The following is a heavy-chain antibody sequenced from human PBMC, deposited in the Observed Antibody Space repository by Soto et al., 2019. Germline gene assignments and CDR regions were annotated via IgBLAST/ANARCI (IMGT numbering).Heavy chain of an antibody. Sequence: GGSLRLSCRGSGFTFSDSGMHWVRQAPGKGLEWIIFISSDGNSIYYGKSVKGRFTISRDNSRNTVYLQMSSLRPEDTAVYYCAKDSPGTVSHWGQGTLVTVSS. CDR3: AKDSPGTVSH. J-gene: IGHJ4*02. CDR1: GFTFSDSG. V-gene: IGHV3-30*18. D-gene: IGHD1-1*01. CDR2: ISSDGNSI.